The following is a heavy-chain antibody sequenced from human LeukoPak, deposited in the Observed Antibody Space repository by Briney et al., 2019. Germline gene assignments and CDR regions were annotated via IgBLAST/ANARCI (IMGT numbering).Heavy chain of an antibody. D-gene: IGHD3-3*01. V-gene: IGHV3-23*01. CDR2: MSVSAEST. CDR3: AKQFGRGVVIQPLGY. CDR1: GFIFSNFA. Sequence: QAGGSLTLSCAASGFIFSNFAMSWVRQAPGKGLEWVSSMSVSAESTFYADSVKGRFTISRDNSKNTLYLQMNSLRAEDTAVYYCAKQFGRGVVIQPLGYWGQGTLVTVSS. J-gene: IGHJ4*02.